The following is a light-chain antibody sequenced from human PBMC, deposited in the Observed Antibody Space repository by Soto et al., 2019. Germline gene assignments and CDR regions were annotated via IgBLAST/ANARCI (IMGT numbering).Light chain of an antibody. CDR2: AAS. CDR1: QSISSY. V-gene: IGKV1-39*01. Sequence: DIQMTQSPSSLSASVGDRVTITCRASQSISSYLHWYQQKPGKAPKLLIYAASSLQSGVPSRFSGSGSGTDFTLTISSLQPEDFATYYCQQSYSIPITFGQGTRLEIK. J-gene: IGKJ5*01. CDR3: QQSYSIPIT.